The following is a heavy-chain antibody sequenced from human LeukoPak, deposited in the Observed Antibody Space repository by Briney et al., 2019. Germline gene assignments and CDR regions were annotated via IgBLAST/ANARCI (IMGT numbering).Heavy chain of an antibody. CDR2: INPNSGGT. J-gene: IGHJ4*02. V-gene: IGHV1-2*02. CDR3: AKNREYSNGWYLLDF. Sequence: ASVKVSCKASGYTFTGYYMHWVRQAPGQGLEWMGWINPNSGGTNFAQKFQGRVTMTSDPSITTAYMDLSRLRSDDTAAYYCAKNREYSNGWYLLDFWGQGTLVTVSS. CDR1: GYTFTGYY. D-gene: IGHD6-19*01.